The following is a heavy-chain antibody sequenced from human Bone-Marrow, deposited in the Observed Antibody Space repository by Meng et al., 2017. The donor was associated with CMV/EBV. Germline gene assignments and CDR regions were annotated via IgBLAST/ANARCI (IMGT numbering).Heavy chain of an antibody. CDR3: ARAAQFLSYGFDV. CDR2: INPNSGGT. CDR1: GYTFTGYY. Sequence: ASVKVSCKASGYTFTGYYMHWVRQAPGQGLEWMGWINPNSGGTNYAQKFQGRVTLTRDTSISTAYMDLSRLTSDDTAVYYCARAAQFLSYGFDVWGRGTTVTVSS. J-gene: IGHJ6*02. V-gene: IGHV1-2*02. D-gene: IGHD3-3*01.